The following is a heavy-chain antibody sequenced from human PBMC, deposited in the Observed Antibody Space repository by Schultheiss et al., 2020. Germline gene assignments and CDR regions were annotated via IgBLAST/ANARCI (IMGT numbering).Heavy chain of an antibody. CDR1: GYSFTSYW. J-gene: IGHJ5*02. Sequence: GESLKISCMGSGYSFTSYWIGWVRQMPGKGLEWMGIIYPGDSDTRYSPSFQGQVTISADKSISTAYLQWSSLKASDTAMYYCARRKYYYDSSGYIDEWFDPWGQGTLVTVSS. CDR2: IYPGDSDT. D-gene: IGHD3-22*01. CDR3: ARRKYYYDSSGYIDEWFDP. V-gene: IGHV5-51*01.